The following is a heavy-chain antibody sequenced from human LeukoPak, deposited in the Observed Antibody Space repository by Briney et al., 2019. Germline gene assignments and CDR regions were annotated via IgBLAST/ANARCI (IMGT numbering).Heavy chain of an antibody. Sequence: PGGSLRLSCAASGFTFSSYGMHWVRQAPGKGLEWVAFIRYDGSNKYYADSVKGRFTISRDNSKNTLYLQMNSLRAEDTAVYYCANPGIAAAGLDYWGHGTLVTVSS. CDR2: IRYDGSNK. J-gene: IGHJ4*01. D-gene: IGHD6-13*01. V-gene: IGHV3-30*02. CDR1: GFTFSSYG. CDR3: ANPGIAAAGLDY.